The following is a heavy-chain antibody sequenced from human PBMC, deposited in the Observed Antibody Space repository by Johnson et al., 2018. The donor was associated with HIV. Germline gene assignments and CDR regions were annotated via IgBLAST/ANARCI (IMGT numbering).Heavy chain of an antibody. D-gene: IGHD2-15*01. J-gene: IGHJ3*02. V-gene: IGHV3-7*01. CDR2: IKQDGSEK. CDR3: AREAYCSGGSCYDAFDI. CDR1: GFTFSSYW. Sequence: VQLVESGGGLVQPGGSLRLSCAASGFTFSSYWMSWVRQAPGKGLEWVANIKQDGSEKYYVDSVQGRFTISRDNAKNSLYLQMNSLRAEDTAVYYCAREAYCSGGSCYDAFDIWGQGTMVTVSS.